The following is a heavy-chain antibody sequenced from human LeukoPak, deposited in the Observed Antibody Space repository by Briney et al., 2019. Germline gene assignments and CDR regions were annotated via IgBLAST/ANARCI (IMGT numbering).Heavy chain of an antibody. CDR3: ARTSPYSSSWHYYFDY. J-gene: IGHJ4*02. V-gene: IGHV4-38-2*02. CDR1: GYSISSGYY. Sequence: PSETLSLTCTVSGYSISSGYYWGWIRQPPGKGLEWIGSIYHSGSTYYNPSLKSRVTISVDTSKNQFSLKLSSVTAADTAVYYCARTSPYSSSWHYYFDYWGQGTLVTVSS. CDR2: IYHSGST. D-gene: IGHD6-13*01.